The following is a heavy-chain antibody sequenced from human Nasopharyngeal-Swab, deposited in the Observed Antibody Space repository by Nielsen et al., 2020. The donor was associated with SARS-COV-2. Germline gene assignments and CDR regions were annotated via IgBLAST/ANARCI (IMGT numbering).Heavy chain of an antibody. Sequence: WIPQPPGKGLGWIGEINHSGSTNYNPSLKSRVTISVDTSKNQFSLKLSSVTAADTAVYYCARGTVYYYDSSGYYYYYYYGMDVWGQGTTVTVS. V-gene: IGHV4-34*01. CDR3: ARGTVYYYDSSGYYYYYYYGMDV. J-gene: IGHJ6*02. CDR2: INHSGST. D-gene: IGHD3-22*01.